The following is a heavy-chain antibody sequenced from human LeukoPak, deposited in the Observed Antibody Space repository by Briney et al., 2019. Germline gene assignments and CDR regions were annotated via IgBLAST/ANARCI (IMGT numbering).Heavy chain of an antibody. D-gene: IGHD2-2*01. Sequence: PGGSLRLSCTASGFTVSTHYMSWVRQAPGEGLEWVSVIYSDDSAYYADSVKGRFTISRDSSKNTVYLQMNSLRLEDTAVYYCARGYCSGTTRPTIDYWGQGTLVTVSS. CDR3: ARGYCSGTTRPTIDY. CDR1: GFTVSTHY. J-gene: IGHJ4*02. V-gene: IGHV3-53*01. CDR2: IYSDDSA.